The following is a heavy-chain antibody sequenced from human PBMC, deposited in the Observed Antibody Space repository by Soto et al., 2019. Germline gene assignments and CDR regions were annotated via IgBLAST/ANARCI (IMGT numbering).Heavy chain of an antibody. D-gene: IGHD2-21*02. CDR3: TTWLTAHFDY. V-gene: IGHV3-23*01. CDR2: ISDPVTGNT. Sequence: HPGGSLRLSCAASGFTFSHYTLNWVRRAPGKGLEWVATISDPVTGNTHYSDSARGRFIVSRDDSRNIVFLQMDRLGAEDTAVYYCTTWLTAHFDYWGQGT. CDR1: GFTFSHYT. J-gene: IGHJ4*02.